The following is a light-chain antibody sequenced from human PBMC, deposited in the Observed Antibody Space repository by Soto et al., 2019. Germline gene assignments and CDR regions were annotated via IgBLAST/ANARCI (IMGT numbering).Light chain of an antibody. Sequence: DVQLTQSPSFLSASVGDRVTITCRASQSLSRWLSWYQQKPGKAPKLLIYDASSLESGVPSRFSGSGSGAEFTLTISSLKPDDFETYYCQQYYRYSYTFGQGTMVDIK. CDR1: QSLSRW. J-gene: IGKJ2*01. CDR2: DAS. V-gene: IGKV1-5*01. CDR3: QQYYRYSYT.